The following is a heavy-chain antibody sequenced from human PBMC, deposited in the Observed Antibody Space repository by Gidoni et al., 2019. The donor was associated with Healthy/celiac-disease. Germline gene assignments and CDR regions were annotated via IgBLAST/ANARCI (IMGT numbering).Heavy chain of an antibody. V-gene: IGHV1-69*06. Sequence: QVQLVQSGAEVKKPGSSVKVSCKASGGTFSSYAISWVRQAPGQGLEWMGGIIPIFGTANYAQKFQGRVTITADKSTSTAYMELSSLRSEDTAVYYCARVGAVTLYYYYYGMDVWGQGTTVTVSS. CDR1: GGTFSSYA. CDR3: ARVGAVTLYYYYYGMDV. J-gene: IGHJ6*02. CDR2: IIPIFGTA. D-gene: IGHD4-4*01.